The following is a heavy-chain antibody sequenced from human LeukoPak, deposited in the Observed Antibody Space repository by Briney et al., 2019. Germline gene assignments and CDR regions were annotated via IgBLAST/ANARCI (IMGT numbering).Heavy chain of an antibody. CDR2: IHPSGTL. J-gene: IGHJ4*02. D-gene: IGHD3-22*01. V-gene: IGHV4-31*03. Sequence: SQTLSLTCTVSGATFSSGDQYWNWIRQSPGKGLEWIGSIHPSGTLYNNPSLESRVTMSMDTSKNQFSLNLNSVTAADTAVYFCSRGLDSRKLGYWGQGTLVTVSS. CDR1: GATFSSGDQY. CDR3: SRGLDSRKLGY.